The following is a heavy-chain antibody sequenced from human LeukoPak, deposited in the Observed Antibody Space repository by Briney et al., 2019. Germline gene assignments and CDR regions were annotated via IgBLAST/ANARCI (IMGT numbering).Heavy chain of an antibody. V-gene: IGHV3-33*06. CDR1: GFTFSKYG. D-gene: IGHD3-22*01. J-gene: IGHJ1*01. Sequence: AGGSLRLSCAASGFTFSKYGMHWVRQAPGKGLEWVAVIWSDGSNKYYADSVKGRFTISRDNSKNTLSLQTNDLGAEDTAVYYCAKDDSSGTRSFQHWGQGTLVTVSS. CDR2: IWSDGSNK. CDR3: AKDDSSGTRSFQH.